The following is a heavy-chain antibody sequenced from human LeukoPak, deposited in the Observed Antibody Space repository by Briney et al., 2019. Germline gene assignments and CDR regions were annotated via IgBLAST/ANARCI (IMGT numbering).Heavy chain of an antibody. Sequence: PGGSLRLSCAATGLSVSSNFMSWVRQAPGKGLEWVSVIYGGGSTYYADSVKGRFTISRDTPKNILYLQMNSLRVEDTAVYYCASWPVGWYGEDSWGQGTLVTVSS. CDR3: ASWPVGWYGEDS. CDR2: IYGGGST. D-gene: IGHD6-19*01. V-gene: IGHV3-53*01. J-gene: IGHJ4*02. CDR1: GLSVSSNF.